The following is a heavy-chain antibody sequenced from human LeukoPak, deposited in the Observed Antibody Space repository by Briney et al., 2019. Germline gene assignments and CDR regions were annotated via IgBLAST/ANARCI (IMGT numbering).Heavy chain of an antibody. V-gene: IGHV4-59*01. D-gene: IGHD1-26*01. J-gene: IGHJ6*02. CDR1: GGSMSRFY. Sequence: PSETLSLTCSISGGSMSRFYWTWIRQSPGKGLEWIGYVHNTGGTNYNPSLKSRVTIAVDTSKNQFSLELSSVVAADTAVYYCARGSGIVGAYFYYYGMDVWGQGTTVTVSS. CDR2: VHNTGGT. CDR3: ARGSGIVGAYFYYYGMDV.